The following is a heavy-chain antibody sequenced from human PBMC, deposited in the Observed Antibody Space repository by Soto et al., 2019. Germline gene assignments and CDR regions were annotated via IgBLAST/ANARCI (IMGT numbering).Heavy chain of an antibody. V-gene: IGHV3-30*18. CDR3: AKDKYYYGSARYYYGMDV. CDR2: ISYDGSNK. Sequence: GGSLRLSCAASGFTFSSYGMHWVRQAPGKGPEWVAVISYDGSNKYYADSVKGRFTISRDNSKNTLYLQMNSLRAEDTAVYYCAKDKYYYGSARYYYGMDVWGQGTTVTVSS. J-gene: IGHJ6*02. CDR1: GFTFSSYG. D-gene: IGHD3-10*01.